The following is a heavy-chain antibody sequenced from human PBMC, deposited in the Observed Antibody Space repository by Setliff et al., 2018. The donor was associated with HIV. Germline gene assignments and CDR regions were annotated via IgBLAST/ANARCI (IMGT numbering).Heavy chain of an antibody. CDR3: ARGPSYYYDSSGYYFDS. Sequence: GSLRLSCAFSGFTFSSHWMSWVRQAPGKGLEWVSCITSSGRTTYYAYSVKGRFTISRDNAKSSLFLQMNSLRADDTALYYCARGPSYYYDSSGYYFDSWGQGTLVTVSS. CDR2: ITSSGRTT. J-gene: IGHJ4*02. V-gene: IGHV3-48*04. D-gene: IGHD3-22*01. CDR1: GFTFSSHW.